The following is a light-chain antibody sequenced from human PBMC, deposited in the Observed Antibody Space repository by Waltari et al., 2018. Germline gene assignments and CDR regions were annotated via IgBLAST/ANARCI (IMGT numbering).Light chain of an antibody. Sequence: DIVMTQSPHSLGVSLGERATINCQSSQSVLHSSNNENSLTWYQQKPGQPPKLLIYWASTRESGVPDRFSGSGSGTDFTLTINSLQTEDVAVYYCQQYYSTPFTFGPGTKVDIK. J-gene: IGKJ3*01. V-gene: IGKV4-1*01. CDR2: WAS. CDR3: QQYYSTPFT. CDR1: QSVLHSSNNENS.